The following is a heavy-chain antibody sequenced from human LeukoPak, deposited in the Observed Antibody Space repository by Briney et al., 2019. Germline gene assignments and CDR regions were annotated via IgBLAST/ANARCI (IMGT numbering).Heavy chain of an antibody. Sequence: AGGSLRLSCAASGFTFSDYYMSWVRQAPGKGLEWVSAISGSGGSTYYADSVKGRFTISRDNSKNTLYLQMNSLRAEDTAVYYCAKTEYRGTNWFDPWGQGTLVTVSS. CDR3: AKTEYRGTNWFDP. D-gene: IGHD3-16*01. J-gene: IGHJ5*02. CDR1: GFTFSDYY. CDR2: ISGSGGST. V-gene: IGHV3-23*01.